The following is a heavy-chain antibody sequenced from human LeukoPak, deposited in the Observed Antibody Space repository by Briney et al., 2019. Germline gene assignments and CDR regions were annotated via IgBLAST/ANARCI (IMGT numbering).Heavy chain of an antibody. CDR2: ITRDGSST. CDR3: AKSRRNF. CDR1: GFAFSDSR. V-gene: IGHV3-74*01. J-gene: IGHJ4*02. Sequence: GGSLRLSCVASGFAFSDSRMHWVRQAPGKGLEWVSRITRDGSSTAYADSVKGRFTVSRDNARTTLYLQMNSLRVEDTAVYFCAKSRRNFWGQGTLVTVSS.